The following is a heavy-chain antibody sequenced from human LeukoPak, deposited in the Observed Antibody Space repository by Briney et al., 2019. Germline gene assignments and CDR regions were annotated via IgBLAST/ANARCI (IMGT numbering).Heavy chain of an antibody. CDR3: ARLVNGDLPD. CDR2: IYYIGNT. Sequence: SETLSLTCTVSGGSISGPYWSWIRQSPGKGLEWIGYIYYIGNTNYNPSLKSRVTISVDTSKNQFSLKLSSVTAADTAVYYYARLVNGDLPDWGQGTLVTVSS. V-gene: IGHV4-59*08. J-gene: IGHJ4*02. CDR1: GGSISGPY. D-gene: IGHD2-8*01.